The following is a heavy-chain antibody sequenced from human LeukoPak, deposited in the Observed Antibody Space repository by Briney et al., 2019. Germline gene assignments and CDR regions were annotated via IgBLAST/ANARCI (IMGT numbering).Heavy chain of an antibody. J-gene: IGHJ5*02. CDR2: IYHSGST. CDR1: GGSFSGYY. Sequence: KSSETLSLTCAVYGGSFSGYYWGWIRQPPGKGLEWIGSIYHSGSTYYNPSLKSRVTISVDTSKNQFSLKLSSVTAADTAVYYCARESPLGITMIVVVIDPWGQGTLVTVSS. D-gene: IGHD3-22*01. CDR3: ARESPLGITMIVVVIDP. V-gene: IGHV4-38-2*02.